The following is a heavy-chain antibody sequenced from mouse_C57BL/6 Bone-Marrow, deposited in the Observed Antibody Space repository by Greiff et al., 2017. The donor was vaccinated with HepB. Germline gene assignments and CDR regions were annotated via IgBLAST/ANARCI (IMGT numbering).Heavy chain of an antibody. Sequence: QVQLKESGAELAKPGASVKLSCKASGYTFTSYWMHWVKQRPGQGLEWIGYINPSSGYTKYNQKFKDKATLTADKSSSTAYMQLSSLTYEDSAVYYCAVGTVVAYWYFDVWGTGTTVTVSS. CDR2: INPSSGYT. CDR1: GYTFTSYW. CDR3: AVGTVVAYWYFDV. J-gene: IGHJ1*03. V-gene: IGHV1-7*01. D-gene: IGHD1-1*01.